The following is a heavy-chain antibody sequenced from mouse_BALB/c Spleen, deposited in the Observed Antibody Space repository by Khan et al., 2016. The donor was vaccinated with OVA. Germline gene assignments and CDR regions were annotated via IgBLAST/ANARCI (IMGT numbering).Heavy chain of an antibody. V-gene: IGHV3-8*02. CDR2: MIYSGYT. Sequence: EVQLQESGPSLVQPSQTLSLTRSVTGDSITSGFWSWIRKFPGNKLEYMGYMIYSGYTYYNPSLKGRFSITRHTSKNQYYLQLNSVTTEDTATYYCARSTYKYAFAYWGQGTLVTVSA. CDR3: ARSTYKYAFAY. CDR1: GDSITSGF. J-gene: IGHJ3*01. D-gene: IGHD1-3*01.